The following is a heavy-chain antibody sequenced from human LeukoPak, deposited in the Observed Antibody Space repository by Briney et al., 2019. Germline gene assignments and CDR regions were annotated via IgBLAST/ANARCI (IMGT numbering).Heavy chain of an antibody. CDR1: GFTVSSNY. Sequence: GGSLRLSCAASGFTVSSNYMSWVRQAPGKGLEWVSAISGSGGSTYYADSVKGRFTVSRDNSKNTLYLQMNSLRAEDTAVYYCAKDWCSGGSCYYFDYWGQGTLVTVSS. J-gene: IGHJ4*02. V-gene: IGHV3-23*01. CDR3: AKDWCSGGSCYYFDY. D-gene: IGHD2-15*01. CDR2: ISGSGGST.